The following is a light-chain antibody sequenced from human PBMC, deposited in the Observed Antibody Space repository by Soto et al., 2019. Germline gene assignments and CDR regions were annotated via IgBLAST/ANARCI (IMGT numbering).Light chain of an antibody. CDR1: SSNIGSNY. V-gene: IGLV1-47*01. Sequence: QSVLTQPPSASGTPGQRVTISCSGSSSNIGSNYVYWYQQLPGSAPKLLIYRNDQRPSGVPDRFSGSKSGTSASLAISGLRSEDEADYYCAACDDSLSAVVFGGGIKLTVL. CDR2: RND. J-gene: IGLJ2*01. CDR3: AACDDSLSAVV.